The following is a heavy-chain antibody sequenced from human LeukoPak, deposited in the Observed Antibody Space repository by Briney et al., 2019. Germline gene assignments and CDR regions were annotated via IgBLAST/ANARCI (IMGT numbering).Heavy chain of an antibody. CDR1: GGSSSSGTYY. Sequence: SETLSLTGTVSGGSSSSGTYYWSWIRQPPGKGLEWIGHNYYSGSTNYNPSLKSRVTISVDTSKNQFSLKLTSVTAADTAVYYCARTTEGGYTYGYFYYYYMDVWGKGTTVTISS. D-gene: IGHD5-18*01. CDR3: ARTTEGGYTYGYFYYYYMDV. J-gene: IGHJ6*03. CDR2: NYYSGST. V-gene: IGHV4-61*01.